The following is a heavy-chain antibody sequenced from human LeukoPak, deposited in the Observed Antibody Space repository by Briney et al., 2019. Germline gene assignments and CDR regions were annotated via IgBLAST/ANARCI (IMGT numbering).Heavy chain of an antibody. CDR1: GGSFSGYY. J-gene: IGHJ5*02. Sequence: SETLSLTCAVYGGSFSGYYWSWIRQPTGKGLEWIGEINHSGSTNYNPSLKSRVTISVDTSKNQFSLKLSSVTAADTAVYYCARGHYSSSWYLDWFDPWGQGTLVTVSS. D-gene: IGHD6-13*01. V-gene: IGHV4-34*01. CDR2: INHSGST. CDR3: ARGHYSSSWYLDWFDP.